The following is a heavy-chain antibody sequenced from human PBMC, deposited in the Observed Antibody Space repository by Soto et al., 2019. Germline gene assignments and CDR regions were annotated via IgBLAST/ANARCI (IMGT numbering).Heavy chain of an antibody. D-gene: IGHD2-21*02. Sequence: EVQLLESGGGLVQPGGSLSLSCTASGFTFSYCAMTWVRQTPGKGLEWVSTITGSGDRTSYSDSVEGRFTISRDNSNNSLYLQMNSQRVDEPALYYCAMRHHWWSLRSDYFGLGTLVTVSS. J-gene: IGHJ4*02. V-gene: IGHV3-23*01. CDR1: GFTFSYCA. CDR2: ITGSGDRT. CDR3: AMRHHWWSLRSDY.